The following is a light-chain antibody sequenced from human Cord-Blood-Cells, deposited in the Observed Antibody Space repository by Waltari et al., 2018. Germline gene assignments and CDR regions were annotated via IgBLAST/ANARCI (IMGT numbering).Light chain of an antibody. J-gene: IGLJ3*02. CDR1: SSDVGGYNY. V-gene: IGLV2-14*01. Sequence: QSALTQPASVSGSPGQSITISCTGTSSDVGGYNYVSWYQQHPGKAPKLMIYDVSKRHLGVSNRFSGSKSGNAASLTISGLQAEDEADYYCGSYTSSSTWVFGGGTKLTVL. CDR3: GSYTSSSTWV. CDR2: DVS.